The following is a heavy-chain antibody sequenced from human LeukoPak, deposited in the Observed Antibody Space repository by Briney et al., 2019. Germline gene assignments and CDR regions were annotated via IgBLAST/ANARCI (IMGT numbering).Heavy chain of an antibody. V-gene: IGHV3-30*03. J-gene: IGHJ4*02. D-gene: IGHD3-22*01. CDR3: ARAYYDSSGYYYWPAY. CDR1: GFTFSSYS. CDR2: ISYDGSNK. Sequence: GGSLRLSCAASGFTFSSYSMNWVRQAPGKGLEWVAVISYDGSNKYYADSVKGRFTISRDNSKNTLYLQMNSLRAEDTAVYYCARAYYDSSGYYYWPAYWGQGTLVTVSS.